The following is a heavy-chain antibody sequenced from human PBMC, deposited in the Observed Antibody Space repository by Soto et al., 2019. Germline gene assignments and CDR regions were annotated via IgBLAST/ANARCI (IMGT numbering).Heavy chain of an antibody. CDR2: INPNGGST. CDR1: GYTFSSYF. Sequence: ASVKVSCKASGYTFSSYFMHWVRQAPGQGLEWMGIINPNGGSTTYAQKFQGRVTMTRDTSTSTVYMEVSSLRSEDTAIYYCYRDLTTGTSYSQYWGQGTLVTVAS. J-gene: IGHJ4*02. CDR3: YRDLTTGTSYSQY. D-gene: IGHD1-1*01. V-gene: IGHV1-46*01.